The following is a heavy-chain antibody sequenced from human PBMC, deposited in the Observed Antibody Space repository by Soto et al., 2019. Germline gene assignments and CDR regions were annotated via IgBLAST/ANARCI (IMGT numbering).Heavy chain of an antibody. CDR2: IKSKTDGGTT. CDR1: GFTFSNAW. Sequence: SLRLSCAASGFTFSNAWMNSVRQAPGKGLEWVGRIKSKTDGGTTDYAAPVKGRFTISRDDSKNKLYLQMNSLKTEDTAVYYCTPIAVAGHYYLAYRAHGTPVLVSS. J-gene: IGHJ4*01. V-gene: IGHV3-15*07. CDR3: TPIAVAGHYYLAY. D-gene: IGHD6-19*01.